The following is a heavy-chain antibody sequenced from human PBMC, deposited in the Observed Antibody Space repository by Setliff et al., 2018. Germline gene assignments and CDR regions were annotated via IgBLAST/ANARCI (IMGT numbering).Heavy chain of an antibody. CDR1: GDTFNTET. V-gene: IGHV1-69*16. CDR3: ARERVYATSGGYYYYYGMDV. CDR2: IIPILGTA. D-gene: IGHD2-8*01. Sequence: SVKVSCKASGDTFNTETISWVRQAPGQGLEWMGVIIPILGTANYAQKFQGRVTITTDESTSTAYMELSSLRSEDTAVYYCARERVYATSGGYYYYYGMDVWGQGTTVTVSS. J-gene: IGHJ6*02.